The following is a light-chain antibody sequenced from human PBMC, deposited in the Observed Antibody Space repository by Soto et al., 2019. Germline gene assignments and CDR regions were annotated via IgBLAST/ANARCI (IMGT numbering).Light chain of an antibody. Sequence: ENVLTQSPGTLSLSPGERATLSCRASQSVSNNYLAWYQQKPGQAPRLLIYGASNRATGIPDRFSGSGSGTDFTLTISRLEPEDFAGYYGQQYGSSGTFGPGTKVDTK. CDR2: GAS. V-gene: IGKV3-20*01. J-gene: IGKJ1*01. CDR3: QQYGSSGT. CDR1: QSVSNNY.